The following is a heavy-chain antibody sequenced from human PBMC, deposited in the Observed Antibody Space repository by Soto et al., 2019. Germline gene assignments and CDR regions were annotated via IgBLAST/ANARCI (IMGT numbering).Heavy chain of an antibody. D-gene: IGHD3-3*01. V-gene: IGHV3-15*07. CDR3: TTDPYPRNGGSGSYGMDV. J-gene: IGHJ6*01. Sequence: GGSLRLSCAASGFTFNNAWMNWVRQAPGKGLEWVGRIKSKTDGGTTDYAAPVKGRFTISRDDSKKTLYLQMNSLKTEDTAVYYCTTDPYPRNGGSGSYGMDVWGQGTTVTVSS. CDR1: GFTFNNAW. CDR2: IKSKTDGGTT.